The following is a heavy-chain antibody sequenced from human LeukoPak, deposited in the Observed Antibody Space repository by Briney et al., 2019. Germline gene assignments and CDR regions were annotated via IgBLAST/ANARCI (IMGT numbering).Heavy chain of an antibody. CDR3: ARDDYNWAFDY. D-gene: IGHD4-11*01. Sequence: SVKVSCKASGGTFSSYAITWVRQAPGQGLEWMGGIIPIFGTANYAQKFQGRVTITTDESTSTAYMELSSLRSDDTAVYYCARDDYNWAFDYWGQGTLVTVSS. J-gene: IGHJ4*02. CDR2: IIPIFGTA. V-gene: IGHV1-69*05. CDR1: GGTFSSYA.